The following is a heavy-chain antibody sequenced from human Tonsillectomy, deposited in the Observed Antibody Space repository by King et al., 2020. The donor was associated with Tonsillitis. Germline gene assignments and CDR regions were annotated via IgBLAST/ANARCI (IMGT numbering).Heavy chain of an antibody. J-gene: IGHJ4*02. D-gene: IGHD3-10*01. Sequence: VQLVESGGGVVQPGTSLRLSCATSGFIFSDYGMHWVRQAPGKGLEWVAVIWHDGGIKHYADSVKGRFTISRDNSQNTLYLQMNSLRVEDTAVYYCARDRFTLVRGVIPYFDYWGQGTLVTVSS. V-gene: IGHV3-33*01. CDR2: IWHDGGIK. CDR1: GFIFSDYG. CDR3: ARDRFTLVRGVIPYFDY.